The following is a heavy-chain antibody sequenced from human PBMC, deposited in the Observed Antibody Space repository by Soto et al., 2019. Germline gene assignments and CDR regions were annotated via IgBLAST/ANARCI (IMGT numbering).Heavy chain of an antibody. D-gene: IGHD3-10*01. CDR1: GFTFSSYG. CDR2: ISYDGSNK. Sequence: GGSLRLSCAASGFTFSSYGMHWVRQAPGKGLEWVAVISYDGSNKYYADSVKGRFTISRDNSKNTLYLQMNSLRAEDTAVYYCAKDSVLLWFGELPDYWGQGTLVTVSS. CDR3: AKDSVLLWFGELPDY. J-gene: IGHJ4*02. V-gene: IGHV3-30*18.